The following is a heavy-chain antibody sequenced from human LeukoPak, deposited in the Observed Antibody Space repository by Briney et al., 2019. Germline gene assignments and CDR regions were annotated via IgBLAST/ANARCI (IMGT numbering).Heavy chain of an antibody. CDR3: ARGGYDILTGYYHFDY. V-gene: IGHV4-31*03. CDR2: IYYSGST. J-gene: IGHJ4*02. D-gene: IGHD3-9*01. Sequence: SQTLSLTCTVSGGSISSGGYYWSWIRQHPGKGLEWIGYIYYSGSTYYNPSLKSRVTISVDTSKNQFSLKLSSVTAADTAVYYCARGGYDILTGYYHFDYWGQGTLVTVS. CDR1: GGSISSGGYY.